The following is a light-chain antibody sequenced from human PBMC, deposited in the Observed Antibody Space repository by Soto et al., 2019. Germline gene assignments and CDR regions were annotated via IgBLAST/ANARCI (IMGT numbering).Light chain of an antibody. V-gene: IGKV3-20*01. J-gene: IGKJ2*01. CDR1: QSVSSSY. CDR3: QQYGSSPFMYT. Sequence: EIVLTQSPGTLSLSPGERATLYCRASQSVSSSYLAWYQQKPGQAPRLLIYGASSRATGIPDRFSGSGSGTDFTLTISRLEPEDFAVYYCQQYGSSPFMYTFGQGTKLEIK. CDR2: GAS.